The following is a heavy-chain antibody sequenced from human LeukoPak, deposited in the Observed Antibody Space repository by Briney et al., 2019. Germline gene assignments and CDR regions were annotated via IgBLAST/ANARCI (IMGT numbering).Heavy chain of an antibody. CDR1: GGSFSGYY. CDR3: ARSPRGSVDRYFDY. Sequence: PSETLSLTCAVYGGSFSGYYWSWIRQPPGKGLEWIGEINHSGSTNYNPSLKSRVTISVDTSKNQFSLKLSSVTAADTAVYYCARSPRGSVDRYFDYWGQGTLVTVSS. J-gene: IGHJ4*02. D-gene: IGHD5/OR15-5a*01. V-gene: IGHV4-34*01. CDR2: INHSGST.